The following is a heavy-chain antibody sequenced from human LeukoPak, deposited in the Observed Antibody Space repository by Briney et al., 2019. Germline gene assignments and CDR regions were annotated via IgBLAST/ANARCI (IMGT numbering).Heavy chain of an antibody. V-gene: IGHV4-31*03. CDR2: IYYSGST. D-gene: IGHD3-10*01. Sequence: SQTPSLTCTVSGGSISSGGYYWSWIRQHPGKGLEWIGYIYYSGSTYYNPSLKSRVTISVDTSKNQFSLKLSSVTAADTAVYYCARDRLGSGSYRYFDYWGQGTLVTVSS. CDR3: ARDRLGSGSYRYFDY. CDR1: GGSISSGGYY. J-gene: IGHJ4*02.